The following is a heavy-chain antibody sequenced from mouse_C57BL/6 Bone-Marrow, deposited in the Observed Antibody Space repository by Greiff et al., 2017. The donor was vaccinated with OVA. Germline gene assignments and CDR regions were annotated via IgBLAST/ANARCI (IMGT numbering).Heavy chain of an antibody. CDR3: TTYRY. CDR2: IDPENGDT. Sequence: VQLQQSGAELVRPGASVKLSCTASVFNIKDDYMHWVKERPEQGLEWIGWIDPENGDTEYASKFQGKATITADTSSKTVYLHRSSLTSEDTAVYYCTTYRYWGQGTTLTVSS. V-gene: IGHV14-4*01. CDR1: VFNIKDDY. J-gene: IGHJ2*01.